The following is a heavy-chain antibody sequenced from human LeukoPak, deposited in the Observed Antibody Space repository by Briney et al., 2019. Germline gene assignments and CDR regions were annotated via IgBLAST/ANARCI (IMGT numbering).Heavy chain of an antibody. Sequence: GGSLRLSCAASGFTFSSYAMSWVRQAPGKGLEWVSAISGSGGSTYYADSVKGRFTISRDNSKNTLYLQMNSLRAEDTAVYYCASGYYYDSSGYYHLRAFDIWGQGTMVTVSS. CDR1: GFTFSSYA. CDR3: ASGYYYDSSGYYHLRAFDI. D-gene: IGHD3-22*01. V-gene: IGHV3-23*01. CDR2: ISGSGGST. J-gene: IGHJ3*02.